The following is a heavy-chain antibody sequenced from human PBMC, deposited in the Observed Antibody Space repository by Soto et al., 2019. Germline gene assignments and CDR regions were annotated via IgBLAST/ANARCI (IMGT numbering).Heavy chain of an antibody. V-gene: IGHV4-4*02. D-gene: IGHD3-9*01. CDR1: GGSISSSNW. Sequence: SETLSLTCAVSGGSISSSNWWSWVRQPPGKGLEWIGEIYHSGSTNYNPSLKSRVTISVDKSKNQFSLKLSSVTAADTAVYYCARSLRRGTYYDILTGLLVYWGQGTLVTVSS. CDR3: ARSLRRGTYYDILTGLLVY. J-gene: IGHJ4*02. CDR2: IYHSGST.